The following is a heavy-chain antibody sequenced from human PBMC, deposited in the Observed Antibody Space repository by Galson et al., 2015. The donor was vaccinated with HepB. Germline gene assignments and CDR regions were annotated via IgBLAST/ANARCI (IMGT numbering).Heavy chain of an antibody. D-gene: IGHD4-11*01. J-gene: IGHJ4*02. CDR1: GYTFTSYG. V-gene: IGHV1-18*01. Sequence: CKASGYTFTSYGISWVRQAPGQGLEWMGWISAYNGNTNYAQKLQGRVTMTTDTSTSTAYMELRSLRSDDTAVYYCARDRLGTVTPHYWGQGTLVTVSS. CDR2: ISAYNGNT. CDR3: ARDRLGTVTPHY.